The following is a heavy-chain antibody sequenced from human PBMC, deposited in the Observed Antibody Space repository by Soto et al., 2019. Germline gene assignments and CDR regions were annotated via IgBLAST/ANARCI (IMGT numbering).Heavy chain of an antibody. CDR2: INHSGST. J-gene: IGHJ5*02. CDR1: GESFSGYY. CDR3: ARDRHILTGYYTLRLEYNWFDP. Sequence: PAETLSLTCAVYGESFSGYYWSWIRQPPGKGLEWIGEINHSGSTNYNPSLKSRVTISVDTSKNQFSLKLSSVTAADTAVYYCARDRHILTGYYTLRLEYNWFDPWGQGTLVTVSS. V-gene: IGHV4-34*01. D-gene: IGHD3-9*01.